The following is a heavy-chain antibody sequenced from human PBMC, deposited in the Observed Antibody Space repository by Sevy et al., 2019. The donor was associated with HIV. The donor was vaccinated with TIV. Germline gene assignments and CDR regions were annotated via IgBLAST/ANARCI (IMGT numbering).Heavy chain of an antibody. CDR1: GFTFSSYG. CDR2: ISSGGSII. J-gene: IGHJ3*02. D-gene: IGHD2-2*01. Sequence: GGSLRLSCAASGFTFSSYGMNWVRQAPGKGLEWVSYISSGGSIIFYADSVKGRFTISRDTAKDSLYLQMKGLRAEDTAVYSCVKSRQCSTSSLPCYFDIRGQGTMVTVSS. CDR3: VKSRQCSTSSLPCYFDI. V-gene: IGHV3-48*01.